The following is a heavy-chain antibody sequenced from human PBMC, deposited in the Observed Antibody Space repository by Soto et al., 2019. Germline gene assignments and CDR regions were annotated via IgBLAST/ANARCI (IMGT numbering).Heavy chain of an antibody. CDR1: GYTFSNYG. Sequence: QVHLVQSGGEVKKPGASVKVSCRASGYTFSNYGISWVRQAPGQGLEWMGWISDYNGNTFYGKKFQGRVTMTTDTSTRTAFMELRSLRSDDTAVYYCAREGFYSGSGTYSPPYYGMDVWGQGTTVTVSS. CDR2: ISDYNGNT. D-gene: IGHD3-10*01. J-gene: IGHJ6*02. CDR3: AREGFYSGSGTYSPPYYGMDV. V-gene: IGHV1-18*01.